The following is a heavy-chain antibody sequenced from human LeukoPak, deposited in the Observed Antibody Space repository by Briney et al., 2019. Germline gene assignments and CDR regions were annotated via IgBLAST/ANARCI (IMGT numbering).Heavy chain of an antibody. Sequence: ASVKVSCKASGYTFTGYYMHWVRQAPGQGLEWMGWINPNSGGTNYAQKFQGRVTMTRDTSISTAYMELSRLRSDVTAVYYCAREGIVVVPAAIARYYYYYMDVWGKGTTVTISS. D-gene: IGHD2-2*01. J-gene: IGHJ6*03. CDR2: INPNSGGT. CDR1: GYTFTGYY. CDR3: AREGIVVVPAAIARYYYYYMDV. V-gene: IGHV1-2*02.